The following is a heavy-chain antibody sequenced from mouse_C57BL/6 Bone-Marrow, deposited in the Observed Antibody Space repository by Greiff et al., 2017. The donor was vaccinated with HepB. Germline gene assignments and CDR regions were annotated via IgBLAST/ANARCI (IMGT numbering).Heavy chain of an antibody. Sequence: QVQLQQPGAELVKPGASVKMSCKASGYTFTSYWITWVKQRPGQGLEWIGDIYPGSGSTNYNEKFKSKATLTVDTSSSTAYMQLSSLTSEDSAVYYCARSDYDYDVRAMDYWGQGPSVTVSS. D-gene: IGHD2-4*01. J-gene: IGHJ4*01. CDR2: IYPGSGST. CDR1: GYTFTSYW. CDR3: ARSDYDYDVRAMDY. V-gene: IGHV1-55*01.